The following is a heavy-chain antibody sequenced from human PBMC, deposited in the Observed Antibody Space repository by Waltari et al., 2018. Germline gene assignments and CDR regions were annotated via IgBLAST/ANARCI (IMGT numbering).Heavy chain of an antibody. V-gene: IGHV1-69*05. CDR2: IIPMFETA. CDR1: GGSFSPYA. D-gene: IGHD6-13*01. CDR3: ARGGLYGQQLLESAFEI. J-gene: IGHJ3*02. Sequence: QVQLVPSGAEVQKPGSSVKVSCKASGGSFSPYAITWGRQAPGQGLEWMGGIIPMFETANYAQKFQERVTITTDGSMTTAYMELSSLTSEDTAVYYCARGGLYGQQLLESAFEIWGQGTKVTVAS.